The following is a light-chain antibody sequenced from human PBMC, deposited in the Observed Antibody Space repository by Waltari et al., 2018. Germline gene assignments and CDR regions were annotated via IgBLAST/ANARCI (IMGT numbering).Light chain of an antibody. Sequence: QSVLTQPPSASGTPGQRVTISCSGTNSNIRRNSVFWYQQLPGTAPKLLSYRSNHGPSGAPDRFYAPESGASASLAISGLRSEDVAVYYCAAWDDSLGVSYVFGSGTKVTV. CDR1: NSNIRRNS. CDR2: RSN. J-gene: IGLJ1*01. V-gene: IGLV1-47*01. CDR3: AAWDDSLGVSYV.